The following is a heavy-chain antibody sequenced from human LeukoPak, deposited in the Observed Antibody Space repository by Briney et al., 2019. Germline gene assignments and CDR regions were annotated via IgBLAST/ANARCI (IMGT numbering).Heavy chain of an antibody. CDR1: GYTLTELS. J-gene: IGHJ6*03. Sequence: GASVKVSCKVSGYTLTELSMHWVRQAPGKGLEWMGGFDPEDGETIYAQKFQGRVTITEDTSTDTAYMELSSLRSEDTAVYYCATSHCSGGSCYSSYYYYMDVWGKGTTVTVS. CDR2: FDPEDGET. CDR3: ATSHCSGGSCYSSYYYYMDV. D-gene: IGHD2-15*01. V-gene: IGHV1-24*01.